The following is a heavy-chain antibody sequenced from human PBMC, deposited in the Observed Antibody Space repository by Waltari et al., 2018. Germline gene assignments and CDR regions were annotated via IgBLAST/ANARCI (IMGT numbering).Heavy chain of an antibody. CDR3: AREGRTSVMVGY. Sequence: QVQLQESGPGLVKPSETLSLTCTVSGYSISSGYYWGWIRQPPGKGLEWIGSIYHSGSTSYNPSLKSRVTISVDTAKNQFSLKLSSVTAADTAVYYCAREGRTSVMVGYWGQGTLVTVSS. CDR1: GYSISSGYY. J-gene: IGHJ4*02. V-gene: IGHV4-38-2*02. D-gene: IGHD2-2*01. CDR2: IYHSGST.